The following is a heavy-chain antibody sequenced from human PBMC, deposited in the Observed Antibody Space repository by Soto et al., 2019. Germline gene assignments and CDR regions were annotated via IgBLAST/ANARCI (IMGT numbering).Heavy chain of an antibody. CDR1: GVSISSGSYY. CDR2: IFYSGST. Sequence: SETLSLTCTVSGVSISSGSYYWGWLCQPPGKGLVWIGSIFYSGSTYYNPSLKSRVTISVDTSKNQFSLKLSSVTAADTAVYYCARHLTYCSAGSCYSDFPYYGMDVWGQGTTVT. V-gene: IGHV4-39*01. CDR3: ARHLTYCSAGSCYSDFPYYGMDV. D-gene: IGHD2-15*01. J-gene: IGHJ6*02.